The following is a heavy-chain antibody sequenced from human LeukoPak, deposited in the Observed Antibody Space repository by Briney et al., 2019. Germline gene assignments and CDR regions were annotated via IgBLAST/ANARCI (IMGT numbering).Heavy chain of an antibody. CDR1: GFTFSSYG. D-gene: IGHD6-19*01. Sequence: PGGSLRLSCAASGFTFSSYGMHWVRQAPGKGLEWVAVISYDGSNKYYADSVKGRFTISRDNSKNTLYLQMNSLRAEDTAVYYCAKGKYSSGWCWVDYWGQGTLVTVSS. V-gene: IGHV3-30*18. J-gene: IGHJ4*02. CDR3: AKGKYSSGWCWVDY. CDR2: ISYDGSNK.